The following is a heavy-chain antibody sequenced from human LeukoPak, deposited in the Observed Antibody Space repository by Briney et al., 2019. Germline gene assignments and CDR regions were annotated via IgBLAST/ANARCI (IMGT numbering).Heavy chain of an antibody. CDR1: GGSISSSRHY. Sequence: SETLSLTCTVSGGSISSSRHYWSWIRQPPGKGLEWIASINYSGSTYYNPSLKSRVTISVDTSKNQFSLKLSSVTAADTAVFYCVSYVVYGSGIYHFDYWGQGTLVTVSS. CDR2: INYSGST. D-gene: IGHD3-10*01. J-gene: IGHJ4*02. CDR3: VSYVVYGSGIYHFDY. V-gene: IGHV4-39*01.